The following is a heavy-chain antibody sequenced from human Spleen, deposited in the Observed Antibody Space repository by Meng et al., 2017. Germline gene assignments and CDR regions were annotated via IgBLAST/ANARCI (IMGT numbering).Heavy chain of an antibody. V-gene: IGHV3-53*01. CDR1: GFTVSSNY. D-gene: IGHD3-10*01. Sequence: GESLKISCAASGFTVSSNYMSWVRQAPGKGLEWVSVIYSGGSTYYADSVKGRFTISRDNSKNTLYLQMNSLRAEDTAVYYCARDLHTPWASGMNWGQGTLVTVSS. J-gene: IGHJ4*02. CDR3: ARDLHTPWASGMN. CDR2: IYSGGST.